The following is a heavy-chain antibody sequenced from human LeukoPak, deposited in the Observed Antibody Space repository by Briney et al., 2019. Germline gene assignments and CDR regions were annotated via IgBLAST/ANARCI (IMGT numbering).Heavy chain of an antibody. D-gene: IGHD2-15*01. CDR2: INPNSGGT. CDR1: GYTFTGYY. J-gene: IGHJ3*02. Sequence: ASVKVSCKASGYTFTGYYMHWVRQAPGQGLEWMGWINPNSGGTNYAQKFQGRVTMTRDTSTSTVYMELSSLRSEDTAVYYCARDRVVVAAPDIRGRGTMVTVSS. V-gene: IGHV1-2*02. CDR3: ARDRVVVAAPDI.